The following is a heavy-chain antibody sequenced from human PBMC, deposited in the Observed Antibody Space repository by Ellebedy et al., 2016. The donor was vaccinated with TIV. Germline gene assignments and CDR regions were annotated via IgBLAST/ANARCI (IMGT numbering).Heavy chain of an antibody. V-gene: IGHV3-23*01. D-gene: IGHD6-6*01. J-gene: IGHJ6*03. CDR2: ISGSGGST. Sequence: GESLKISXAASGFTFSSYAMSWVRQAPGKGLEWVSAISGSGGSTYYADSVKGRFTISRDNSKNTLYLQMNSLRAEDTAVYYCAKDRRVYYMDVWGKGTTVTVSS. CDR3: AKDRRVYYMDV. CDR1: GFTFSSYA.